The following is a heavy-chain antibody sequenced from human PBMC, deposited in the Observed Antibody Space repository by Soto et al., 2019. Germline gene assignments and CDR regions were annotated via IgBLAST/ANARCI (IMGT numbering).Heavy chain of an antibody. Sequence: SVKVSCKASGGTFCSYTIGWVRQAPGQGLEWMGWISPIIGIANYAQKFQGRVTITTDTSTSTAYMELRSLRSDDTAVYYCARDHHGDYSSDYWGQGTLVTVSS. CDR3: ARDHHGDYSSDY. CDR1: GGTFCSYT. D-gene: IGHD2-21*02. J-gene: IGHJ4*02. V-gene: IGHV1-69*10. CDR2: ISPIIGIA.